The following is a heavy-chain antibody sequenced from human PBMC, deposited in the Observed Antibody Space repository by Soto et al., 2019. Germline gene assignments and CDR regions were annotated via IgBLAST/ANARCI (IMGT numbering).Heavy chain of an antibody. Sequence: GGSLRLSCAASGFNFDDYAMHWVRQIPGKGLEWVSGISWDSGSIGYADSVKGRFSISRDNAKNSLYLQMNSLRDEDTAVYYCARDVIGTYFYAFDIWGLGTMVTVSS. CDR1: GFNFDDYA. V-gene: IGHV3-9*01. D-gene: IGHD3-10*01. J-gene: IGHJ3*02. CDR3: ARDVIGTYFYAFDI. CDR2: ISWDSGSI.